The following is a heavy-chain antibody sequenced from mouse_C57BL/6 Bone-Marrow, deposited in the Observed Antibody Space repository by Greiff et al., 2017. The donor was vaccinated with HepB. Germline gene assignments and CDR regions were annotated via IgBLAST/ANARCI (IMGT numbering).Heavy chain of an antibody. Sequence: QVQLKESGPGLVQPSQSLSITCTVSGFSLTSYGVHWVRQSPGKGLEWLGVIWSGGSTDYNAAFISRLSISKDNSKSQVFFKMNSLQADDTAIYYCAKSTMVTTRGYFDVWGTGTTVTVSS. CDR3: AKSTMVTTRGYFDV. V-gene: IGHV2-2*01. CDR2: IWSGGST. J-gene: IGHJ1*03. CDR1: GFSLTSYG. D-gene: IGHD2-2*01.